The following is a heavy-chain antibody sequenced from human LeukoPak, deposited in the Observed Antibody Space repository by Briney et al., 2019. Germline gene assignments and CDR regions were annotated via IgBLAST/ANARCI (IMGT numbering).Heavy chain of an antibody. CDR2: IIPILGIA. CDR3: ARGSGSFHHFDY. J-gene: IGHJ4*02. CDR1: GGTFSSYA. D-gene: IGHD1-26*01. V-gene: IGHV1-69*04. Sequence: SVKVSFNASGGTFSSYAISWVRQAPGQGREWMGRIIPILGIANYAQKFQGRVTITADKSTSTAYMELSSLRSEDTAVYYCARGSGSFHHFDYWGQGTLVTVSS.